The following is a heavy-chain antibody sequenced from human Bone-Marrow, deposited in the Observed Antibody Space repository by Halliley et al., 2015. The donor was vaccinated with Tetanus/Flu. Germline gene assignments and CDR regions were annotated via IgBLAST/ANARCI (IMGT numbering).Heavy chain of an antibody. D-gene: IGHD2-15*01. CDR3: ARHCSGNTCYTDAFDI. Sequence: LRLSCSVSGVPLSPYYWSWVRQPPGKGLEWIGYIYYRGNTNYNPSLKTRVTLSVDTSKQQFSLKLTSVTAADTAVYYCARHCSGNTCYTDAFDIWGQGTTVTVSS. J-gene: IGHJ3*02. V-gene: IGHV4-59*08. CDR1: GVPLSPYY. CDR2: IYYRGNT.